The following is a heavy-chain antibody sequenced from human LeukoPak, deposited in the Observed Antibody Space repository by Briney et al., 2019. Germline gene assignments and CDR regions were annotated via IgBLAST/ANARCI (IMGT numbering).Heavy chain of an antibody. CDR3: ARAASYNLDF. D-gene: IGHD2-21*01. J-gene: IGHJ4*02. CDR1: GVSVSSGNW. CDR2: IFHSGHT. Sequence: SETLSLTCAVSGVSVSSGNWYSWIRQPPGKGLEWIGEIFHSGHTNYNPSLKSRVTISVDRSKNELSLKLTSVTAADTAVYYCARAASYNLDFWGQGTLVTVSS. V-gene: IGHV4-4*02.